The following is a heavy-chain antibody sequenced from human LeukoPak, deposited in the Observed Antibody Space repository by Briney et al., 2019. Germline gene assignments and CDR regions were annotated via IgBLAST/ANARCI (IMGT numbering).Heavy chain of an antibody. J-gene: IGHJ3*02. V-gene: IGHV4-4*02. CDR1: GDSISSSTW. CDR3: ARGHNENNYKSAIDI. D-gene: IGHD1/OR15-1a*01. Sequence: PSETLSLTCAVSGDSISSSTWWNWVRQPPGKGLEWIGEIYHSGSTNRNPSLKSRVTISVDKTKNQFSLKLSSVTAADTAVYYCARGHNENNYKSAIDIWGQGTMVTVSS. CDR2: IYHSGST.